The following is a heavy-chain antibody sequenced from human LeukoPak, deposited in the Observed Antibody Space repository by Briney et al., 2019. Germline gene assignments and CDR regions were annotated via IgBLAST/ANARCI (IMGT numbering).Heavy chain of an antibody. CDR1: GYSISSGYY. CDR3: ARGYGGKFFSAEYFQH. D-gene: IGHD4-23*01. Sequence: SETLSLTCTVSGYSISSGYYWGWIRQPPGKGLEWMGSIYHSGSTYYNPSLKSRVTISVDTSKNQFSLKLSSVTAADTAVYYCARGYGGKFFSAEYFQHWGQGTLVTVSS. J-gene: IGHJ1*01. V-gene: IGHV4-38-2*02. CDR2: IYHSGST.